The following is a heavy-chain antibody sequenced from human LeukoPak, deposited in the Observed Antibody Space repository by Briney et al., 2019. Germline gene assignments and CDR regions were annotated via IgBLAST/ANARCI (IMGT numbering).Heavy chain of an antibody. V-gene: IGHV3-23*01. Sequence: GGYLRLSCAASGFTFSSYAMSWVRQAPGKGLEWVSGISGSGGSTYYADSVKGQFTISRDNSKNTLYLQMNNLRAEDTALYYCAKGRYDSSGPANTFDYWGQGTLVTVSS. J-gene: IGHJ4*02. D-gene: IGHD3-22*01. CDR3: AKGRYDSSGPANTFDY. CDR2: ISGSGGST. CDR1: GFTFSSYA.